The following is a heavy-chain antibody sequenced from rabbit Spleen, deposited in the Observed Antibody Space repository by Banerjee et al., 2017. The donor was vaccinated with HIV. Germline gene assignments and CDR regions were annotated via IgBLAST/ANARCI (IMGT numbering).Heavy chain of an antibody. CDR1: GFTLSSYY. J-gene: IGHJ4*01. D-gene: IGHD4-1*01. V-gene: IGHV1S7*01. CDR2: IDPVFGVT. CDR3: VREVAARFHL. Sequence: QELVESGGGLVQPGESLKLSCKASGFTLSSYYMNWVRQAPGKGLEWIGYIDPVFGVTYYANWVNGRFTISSHNAQNTLYLQLNSLTAADTATYFCVREVAARFHLWGPGTLVTVS.